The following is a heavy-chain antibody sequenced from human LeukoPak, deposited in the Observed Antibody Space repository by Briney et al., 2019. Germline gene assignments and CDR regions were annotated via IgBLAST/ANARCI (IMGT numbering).Heavy chain of an antibody. CDR3: TTVPSYYDFWSGRLDY. D-gene: IGHD3-3*01. CDR1: GFTFSNAW. Sequence: KPGGSLRLSCAASGFTFSNAWMSWVRQAPGKGLEWVGRIKSKTDGGTTDYAAHVKGRFTNARDDSKNTLYLQMNSLKTEDTAVYYCTTVPSYYDFWSGRLDYWGQGSLVTVSS. CDR2: IKSKTDGGTT. J-gene: IGHJ4*02. V-gene: IGHV3-15*01.